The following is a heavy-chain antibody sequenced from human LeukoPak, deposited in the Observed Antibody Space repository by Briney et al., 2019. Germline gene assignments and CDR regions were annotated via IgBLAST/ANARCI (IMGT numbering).Heavy chain of an antibody. CDR3: ARAVVATTEEYYYYYYMDV. J-gene: IGHJ6*03. CDR2: INPSGGST. CDR1: GYTFTSYY. Sequence: ASVKVSCKASGYTFTSYYMHWVRQAPGQGLEWMGIINPSGGSTSYAQKFQGRVTMTRDTSTSTVYMELSSLRSEDTAVYYCARAVVATTEEYYYYYYMDVWGKGTTVTVSS. V-gene: IGHV1-46*01. D-gene: IGHD5-12*01.